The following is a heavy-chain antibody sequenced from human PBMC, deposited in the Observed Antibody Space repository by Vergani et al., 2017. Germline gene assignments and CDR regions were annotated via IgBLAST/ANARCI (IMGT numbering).Heavy chain of an antibody. CDR2: VYHSGST. CDR3: ASQSSSWSGWFDP. D-gene: IGHD6-13*01. CDR1: GYSISSGYY. V-gene: IGHV4-38-2*01. J-gene: IGHJ5*02. Sequence: QVQLQESGPGLVKPSETLSLTCAVSGYSISSGYYWGWIRQPPGKGLEWIGSVYHSGSTYYNPSLKSRVTISVDTSKSQCSRKLSSVTAADTAMYYCASQSSSWSGWFDPWGQGTLVTVSS.